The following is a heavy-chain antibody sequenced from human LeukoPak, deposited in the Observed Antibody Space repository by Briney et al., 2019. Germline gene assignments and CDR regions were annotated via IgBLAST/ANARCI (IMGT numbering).Heavy chain of an antibody. J-gene: IGHJ4*02. V-gene: IGHV1-18*01. CDR2: ISAYNGNT. D-gene: IGHD2-2*01. Sequence: ASVKVSCKASGYTFTSYGISWVRQAPGQGLEWMGWISAYNGNTNYAQKLQGRVTMTTDTSTSTAYMELRSLRSDDTAVYYCARGAGRGFSQPATHNFDYWGQGTLVTVSS. CDR3: ARGAGRGFSQPATHNFDY. CDR1: GYTFTSYG.